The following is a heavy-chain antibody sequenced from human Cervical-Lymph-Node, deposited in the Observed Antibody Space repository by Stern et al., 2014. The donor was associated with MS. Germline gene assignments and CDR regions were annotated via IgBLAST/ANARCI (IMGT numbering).Heavy chain of an antibody. CDR1: GGTFSSYA. CDR2: IIPIFGTA. J-gene: IGHJ6*02. V-gene: IGHV1-69*01. CDR3: ARGELKEGLVRGMDV. D-gene: IGHD1-26*01. Sequence: QVQLVQSGAEVKKPGSSVKVSCKASGGTFSSYAISWGRQAPGPGLEWLGGIIPIFGTANYAQKFHGRVTITADESTSTAYMELSSLRSEDTAVYYCARGELKEGLVRGMDVWGQGTTVTVSS.